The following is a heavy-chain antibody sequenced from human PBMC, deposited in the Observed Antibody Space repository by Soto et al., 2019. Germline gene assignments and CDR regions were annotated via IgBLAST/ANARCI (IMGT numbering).Heavy chain of an antibody. V-gene: IGHV3-23*01. Sequence: PGGSLRLSCAASGFTFSSYAMTWVRQAPGKGLEWVSAISATGLSTYYADSVKGRFTISRDNSRNTLYVQMNSLRADDTAVYYCARGGRADNLDVWGQGTMVTVSS. CDR3: ARGGRADNLDV. D-gene: IGHD3-9*01. CDR1: GFTFSSYA. J-gene: IGHJ3*01. CDR2: ISATGLST.